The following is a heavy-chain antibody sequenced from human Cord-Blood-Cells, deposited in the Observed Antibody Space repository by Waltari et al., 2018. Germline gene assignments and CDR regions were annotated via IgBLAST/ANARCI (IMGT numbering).Heavy chain of an antibody. V-gene: IGHV4-59*08. J-gene: IGHJ5*02. CDR1: GGPISSYY. Sequence: AQLQESGPGLVKPSETLSHPCTVSGGPISSYYWRWIRQPPGKGLEWNGYIYYSGSTNYDPSLNGRVTISVDTSKNQFSLKLSSVTAADTAVYYCARHSVEQNWFDPWGQGILVTVSS. CDR3: ARHSVEQNWFDP. CDR2: IYYSGST.